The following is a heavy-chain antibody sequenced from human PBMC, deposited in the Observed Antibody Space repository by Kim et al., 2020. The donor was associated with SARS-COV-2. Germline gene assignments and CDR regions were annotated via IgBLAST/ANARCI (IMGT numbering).Heavy chain of an antibody. D-gene: IGHD1-1*01. CDR2: IYYSGST. V-gene: IGHV4-31*03. CDR3: ARSVRRRDYFDY. J-gene: IGHJ4*02. CDR1: GGSISSGGYY. Sequence: SETLSLTCTVSGGSISSGGYYWSWIRQHPGKGLEWIGYIYYSGSTYYNPSLKSRVTISVDTSKNQFSLKLSSVTAADTAEYYCARSVRRRDYFDYWGQGTLVTVSS.